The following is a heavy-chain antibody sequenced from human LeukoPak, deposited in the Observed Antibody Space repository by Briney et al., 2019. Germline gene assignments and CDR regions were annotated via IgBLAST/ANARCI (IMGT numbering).Heavy chain of an antibody. CDR3: AKDRSGSYFDY. V-gene: IGHV3-30*18. J-gene: IGHJ4*02. Sequence: GGSLRLSCAASGFTFSSYGMHWVRQAPGKGLEWVAVISYDGSNKYYADSVKGRFTISRDNSKNTLYLQMNSLRAEDTAVYYCAKDRSGSYFDYWGQGTLVTASS. CDR1: GFTFSSYG. D-gene: IGHD1-26*01. CDR2: ISYDGSNK.